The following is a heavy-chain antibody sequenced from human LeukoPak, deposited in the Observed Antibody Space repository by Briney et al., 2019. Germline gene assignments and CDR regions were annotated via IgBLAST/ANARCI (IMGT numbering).Heavy chain of an antibody. D-gene: IGHD3-10*01. J-gene: IGHJ5*02. CDR2: IYTSGST. Sequence: SETLSLTCTVSGGSISRYYWSWIRQPAGKGLEWIGRIYTSGSTNYNPSLKSRVTMSVDTSKNQFSLKLSSVTAADTAVYYCAREIERITMVRGVHTRFDPWGQGTLVTVSS. V-gene: IGHV4-4*07. CDR1: GGSISRYY. CDR3: AREIERITMVRGVHTRFDP.